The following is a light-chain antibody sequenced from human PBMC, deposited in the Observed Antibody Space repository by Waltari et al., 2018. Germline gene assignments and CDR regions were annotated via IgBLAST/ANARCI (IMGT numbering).Light chain of an antibody. J-gene: IGKJ3*01. CDR2: AAS. V-gene: IGKV1-39*01. CDR1: QSISSY. CDR3: QQSYSTVLT. Sequence: DIQMTQSLSSLSASVGGRVTITCRASQSISSYLNWYQQKPGKAPKLLVYAASSLQSGIPSRFSGSGSGTDFTLTISSLQPEDFATYYCQQSYSTVLTFGPGTKVDIK.